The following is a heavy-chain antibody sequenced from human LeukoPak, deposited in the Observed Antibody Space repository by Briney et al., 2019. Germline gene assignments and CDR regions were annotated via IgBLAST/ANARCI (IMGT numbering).Heavy chain of an antibody. CDR2: ISSNGGST. Sequence: PGGSLRLSCSASGFTFSTSAMHWVRLAPGKGLEYVSAISSNGGSTYYADSVKGRFTISRDNSKNTLHLQMSSLRAEDTAVYYCVGVRWFGGSNWFDPWGQGTLVTVSS. CDR1: GFTFSTSA. V-gene: IGHV3-64D*09. CDR3: VGVRWFGGSNWFDP. D-gene: IGHD3-10*01. J-gene: IGHJ5*02.